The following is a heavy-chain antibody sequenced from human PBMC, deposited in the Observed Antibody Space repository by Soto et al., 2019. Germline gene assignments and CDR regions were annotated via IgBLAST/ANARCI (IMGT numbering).Heavy chain of an antibody. CDR1: GFTFSSYA. CDR3: ARRGSGRYYDY. V-gene: IGHV3-23*01. D-gene: IGHD1-26*01. Sequence: EVQLLESGGGLVQPGGSLRLSCAASGFTFSSYAMSWVRQAPGKVLEWVSVISGSGDSTYYADSVKGRFTISRDNSKNTPYLQMNSLRAEDTAVYYCARRGSGRYYDYWGQGTLVTVSS. CDR2: ISGSGDST. J-gene: IGHJ4*02.